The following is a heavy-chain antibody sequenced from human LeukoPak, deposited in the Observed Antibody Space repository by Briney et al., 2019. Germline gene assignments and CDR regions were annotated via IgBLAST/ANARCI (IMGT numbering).Heavy chain of an antibody. CDR2: IYYSGST. CDR3: AIYDSSGYYYHWFDP. CDR1: GGSISSSSYY. J-gene: IGHJ5*02. D-gene: IGHD3-22*01. V-gene: IGHV4-39*07. Sequence: SETLSLPCTVSGGSISSSSYYWGWIRQPPGKGLEWIGSIYYSGSTYYNPSLKSRVTISVDTSKNQFSLKLSSVTAADTAVYYCAIYDSSGYYYHWFDPWGQGTLVTVSS.